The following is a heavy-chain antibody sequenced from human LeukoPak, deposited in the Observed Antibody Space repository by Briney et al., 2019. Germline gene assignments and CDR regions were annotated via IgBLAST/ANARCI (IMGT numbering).Heavy chain of an antibody. D-gene: IGHD4-23*01. CDR3: ARDYGGNSGWFDP. V-gene: IGHV1-24*01. J-gene: IGHJ5*02. CDR2: FDPEDGET. Sequence: ASVKVSCKVSGYTLTELSMHWVRQAPGKGLEWMGGFDPEDGETIYAQKFQGRVTMTEDTSTDTAYMELSSLRLDDTAEYYCARDYGGNSGWFDPWGQGTLVTVSS. CDR1: GYTLTELS.